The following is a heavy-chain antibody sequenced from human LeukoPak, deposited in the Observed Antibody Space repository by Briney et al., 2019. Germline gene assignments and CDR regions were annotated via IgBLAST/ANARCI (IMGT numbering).Heavy chain of an antibody. D-gene: IGHD2-15*01. CDR1: GFTLRSYE. CDR3: VRDGRYCSGGRCFPI. CDR2: ISSSGSAM. J-gene: IGHJ4*02. Sequence: PGGSLRLSCAASGFTLRSYEMNWVRQAPGKGLEWVSFISSSGSAMYYADSVKGRFTISRDNAKNSLYLQMNSLRAEDTALYYCVRDGRYCSGGRCFPIWGQGTLVTVST. V-gene: IGHV3-48*03.